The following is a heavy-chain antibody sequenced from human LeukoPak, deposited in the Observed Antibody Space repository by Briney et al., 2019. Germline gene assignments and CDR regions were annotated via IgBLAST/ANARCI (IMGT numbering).Heavy chain of an antibody. D-gene: IGHD3-10*01. CDR1: GFTLSSYD. CDR2: ISYDGSKK. Sequence: SLRLSCAASGFTLSSYDIHWVRQAPGKGLKWVAVISYDGSKKYYADSVKGRLTISRDNSKNTLYLQMNSLRAEDTAVYYCARGSKWFGELIRRGEYYFDYWGQGTLVTVSS. CDR3: ARGSKWFGELIRRGEYYFDY. J-gene: IGHJ4*02. V-gene: IGHV3-30*04.